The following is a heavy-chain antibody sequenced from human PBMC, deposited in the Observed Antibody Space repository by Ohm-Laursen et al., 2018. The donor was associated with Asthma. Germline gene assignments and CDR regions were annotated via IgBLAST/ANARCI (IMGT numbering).Heavy chain of an antibody. Sequence: SLRLSCAASGFTFSSYGMHWVRQAPGKGLEWVAVIWYDGSNKYYADSVKGRFTISRDNSKNTLYLQMNSLRAEDTAVYYCARQYYDFWSGYPYYYYGMDVWGQGTTVTVSS. CDR1: GFTFSSYG. CDR3: ARQYYDFWSGYPYYYYGMDV. J-gene: IGHJ6*02. CDR2: IWYDGSNK. D-gene: IGHD3-3*01. V-gene: IGHV3-33*01.